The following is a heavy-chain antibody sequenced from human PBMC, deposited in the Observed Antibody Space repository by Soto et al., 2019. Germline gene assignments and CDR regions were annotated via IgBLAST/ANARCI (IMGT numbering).Heavy chain of an antibody. J-gene: IGHJ6*02. CDR2: IIPIFGTA. CDR1: GCTFSSYA. Sequence: AASVKVSCKASGCTFSSYAISCVRQAPGQVLEWMGGIIPIFGTANYAQKFQGRVTITADESTSTAYMELSSLRSEYTAVYYCARGMGDILTAHTRRYYYYGMDVWGQGTTVTVSS. D-gene: IGHD3-9*01. CDR3: ARGMGDILTAHTRRYYYYGMDV. V-gene: IGHV1-69*13.